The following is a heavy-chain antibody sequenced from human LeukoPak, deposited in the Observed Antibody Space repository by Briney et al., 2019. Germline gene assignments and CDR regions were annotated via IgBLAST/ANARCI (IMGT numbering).Heavy chain of an antibody. CDR1: GVTVRSDY. V-gene: IGHV3-53*01. D-gene: IGHD2/OR15-2a*01. CDR3: ASRMTF. Sequence: GGSLRLSCAASGVTVRSDYMSWVRQAPGKGLDWVSVIYRDGKTYYADSVKGRFTISRDTSTNTVFLQMASLRIEGTAIYYCASRMTFGGQGTLVTVSS. J-gene: IGHJ4*02. CDR2: IYRDGKT.